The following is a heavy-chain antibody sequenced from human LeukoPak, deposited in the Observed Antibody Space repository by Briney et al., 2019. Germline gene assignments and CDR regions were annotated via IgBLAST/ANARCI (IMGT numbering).Heavy chain of an antibody. Sequence: ASVKVSCKASGYTFTGYYMHWVRQAPGQGLEWMGWINPNSGGTNYAQKFQGRVTMTRDTSVSTAYMELSRLRSDDTAVYYCARNLYCSSTSCYGFDYWGQGTLVTVSS. CDR1: GYTFTGYY. D-gene: IGHD2-2*01. CDR2: INPNSGGT. V-gene: IGHV1-2*02. J-gene: IGHJ4*02. CDR3: ARNLYCSSTSCYGFDY.